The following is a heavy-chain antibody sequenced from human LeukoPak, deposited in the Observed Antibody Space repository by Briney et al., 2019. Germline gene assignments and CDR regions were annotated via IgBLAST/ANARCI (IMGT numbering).Heavy chain of an antibody. CDR2: IYYSRST. V-gene: IGHV4-59*01. J-gene: IGHJ6*03. CDR3: ARATEGGYTYNYFYYYYMDV. Sequence: GSLRLSCAASGFTFSDYYMSWIRQAPGKGLEWIGYIYYSRSTNYNPSLKSRISISVDTSKNQFSLKLSSVTAADTAVYYCARATEGGYTYNYFYYYYMDVWGKGTTVTISS. CDR1: GFTFSDYY. D-gene: IGHD5-18*01.